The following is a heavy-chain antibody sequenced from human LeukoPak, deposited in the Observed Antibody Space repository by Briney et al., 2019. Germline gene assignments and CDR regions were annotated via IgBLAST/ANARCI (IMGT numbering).Heavy chain of an antibody. CDR2: IYYSGST. J-gene: IGHJ4*02. D-gene: IGHD5-18*01. CDR1: GGSISSSSYY. Sequence: SETLSLTCTVSGGSISSSSYYWGGIRQPPGKGLEWIGSIYYSGSTYYNPSLKSRVTISVDTSKNQFSLKLSSVTAADTAVYYCARASDGAYTAMADFDYWGQGTLVTVSS. CDR3: ARASDGAYTAMADFDY. V-gene: IGHV4-39*07.